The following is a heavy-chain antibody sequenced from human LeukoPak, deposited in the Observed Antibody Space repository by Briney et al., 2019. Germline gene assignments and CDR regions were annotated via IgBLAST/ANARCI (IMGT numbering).Heavy chain of an antibody. CDR1: GFTFDDFA. V-gene: IGHV3-43*02. D-gene: IGHD3-22*01. CDR2: ISGDGATT. CDR3: ENPPPSITMMVVEGGGGNN. J-gene: IGHJ4*02. Sequence: GGSLRLSCAASGFTFDDFAMHWVRQAPGKGLEWVSLISGDGATTDYVDSVKGRFTISRDNSENSLYLQMHSLRTEDTALYYCENPPPSITMMVVEGGGGNNWGRGPLATVS.